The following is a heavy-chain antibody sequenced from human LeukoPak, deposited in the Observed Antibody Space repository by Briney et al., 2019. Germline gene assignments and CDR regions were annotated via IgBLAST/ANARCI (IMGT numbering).Heavy chain of an antibody. CDR1: GFTFSSYA. CDR2: ISYDGSNK. J-gene: IGHJ3*02. D-gene: IGHD1-26*01. V-gene: IGHV3-30-3*01. CDR3: ARDRVVGATSDAFDI. Sequence: GGSLRLSCAASGFTFSSYAMHWVRQAPGKGLEWVAVISYDGSNKYYADSVKGRFTISRDNAKNSLYLQMNSLRAEDTAVYYCARDRVVGATSDAFDIWGQGTMVTVSS.